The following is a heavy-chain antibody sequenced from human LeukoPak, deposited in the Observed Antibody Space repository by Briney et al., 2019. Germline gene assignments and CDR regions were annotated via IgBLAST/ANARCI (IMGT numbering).Heavy chain of an antibody. CDR1: GGTFSSYT. D-gene: IGHD6-19*01. CDR2: VIPILGIA. V-gene: IGHV1-69*02. Sequence: SVKVSCKASGGTFSSYTISWVRQAPGQGLEWMGRVIPILGIANYAQKFQGRVTITADKSTSTAYMELSSPRSEDTAVYYCARGIAVASTEAAYWGQGTLVTVSS. CDR3: ARGIAVASTEAAY. J-gene: IGHJ4*02.